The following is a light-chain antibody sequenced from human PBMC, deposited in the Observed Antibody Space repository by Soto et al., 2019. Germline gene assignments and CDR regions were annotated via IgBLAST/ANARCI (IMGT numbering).Light chain of an antibody. CDR1: QSVSSSY. CDR3: QQYGSSPVT. V-gene: IGKV3-20*01. Sequence: EIVLTQSPGTLSLSPGERATLSCRASQSVSSSYLAWYQQKPGQAPRLLIYGASSRATGIPDWFSGSGSGTDFTLTISRLEPEDFAVYYWQQYGSSPVTFGQGTKLEIK. J-gene: IGKJ2*01. CDR2: GAS.